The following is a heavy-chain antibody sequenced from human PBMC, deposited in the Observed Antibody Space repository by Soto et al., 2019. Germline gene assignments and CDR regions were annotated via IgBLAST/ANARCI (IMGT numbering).Heavy chain of an antibody. CDR3: ARGTFGGVIVIPFDY. D-gene: IGHD3-16*02. CDR2: INHSGSA. Sequence: SETLSLTCAVYGGSFSDYYWSWIRQPPGKGLEWIGDINHSGSANYNPSLKSRVTISVDTSKNQFSLKLNSVTAADTAVYYCARGTFGGVIVIPFDYWGRGTLVTV. V-gene: IGHV4-34*01. J-gene: IGHJ4*02. CDR1: GGSFSDYY.